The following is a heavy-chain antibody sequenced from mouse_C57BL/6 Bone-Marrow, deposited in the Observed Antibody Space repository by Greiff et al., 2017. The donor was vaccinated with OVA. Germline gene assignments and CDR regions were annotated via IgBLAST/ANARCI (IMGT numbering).Heavy chain of an antibody. J-gene: IGHJ1*03. CDR3: ARIGGLPWYFDV. CDR2: INPSNGGT. Sequence: VHLKQPGTELVKPGASVKLSCKASGYTFTSYWMHWVKQRPGQGLEWIGNINPSNGGTNYNEKFKSKATLTVDKSSSTAYMQLSSLTSEDSAVYYCARIGGLPWYFDVWGTGTTVTVSS. CDR1: GYTFTSYW. D-gene: IGHD2-4*01. V-gene: IGHV1-53*01.